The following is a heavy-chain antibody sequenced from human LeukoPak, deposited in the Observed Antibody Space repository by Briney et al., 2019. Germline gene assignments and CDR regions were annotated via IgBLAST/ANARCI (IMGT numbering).Heavy chain of an antibody. Sequence: KFQGRVTITRDTSASTAYMELSSLRSDDTAVYYCARDEEVAATSGSRWFDPWGQGTLVTVSS. J-gene: IGHJ5*02. D-gene: IGHD2-15*01. CDR3: ARDEEVAATSGSRWFDP. V-gene: IGHV1-3*01.